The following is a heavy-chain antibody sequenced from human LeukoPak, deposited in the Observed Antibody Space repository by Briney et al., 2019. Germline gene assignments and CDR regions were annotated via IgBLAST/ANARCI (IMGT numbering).Heavy chain of an antibody. D-gene: IGHD1-26*01. CDR3: ARGLVGATLNY. CDR2: INHSGST. V-gene: IGHV4-34*01. CDR1: GDSIDSYY. Sequence: SETLSLTCTVSGDSIDSYYWSWIRQPPGKGLEWIGEINHSGSTNYNPSLKSRVTISVDTSKNQFSLKLSSVTAADTAVYYCARGLVGATLNYWGQGTLVTVSS. J-gene: IGHJ4*02.